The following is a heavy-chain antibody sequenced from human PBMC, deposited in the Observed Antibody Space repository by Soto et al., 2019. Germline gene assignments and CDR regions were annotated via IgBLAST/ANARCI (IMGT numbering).Heavy chain of an antibody. D-gene: IGHD1-26*01. V-gene: IGHV1-8*01. J-gene: IGHJ4*02. Sequence: ASVKVSCKASGYTFTSYDINWVRPATGQGLEWMGWMNPNSGNTGYAQKFQGRVTMTRNTSISTAYMELSSLRSEDTAVYYCARDAERWELLRVGYYFDYWGQGTLVTVSS. CDR3: ARDAERWELLRVGYYFDY. CDR1: GYTFTSYD. CDR2: MNPNSGNT.